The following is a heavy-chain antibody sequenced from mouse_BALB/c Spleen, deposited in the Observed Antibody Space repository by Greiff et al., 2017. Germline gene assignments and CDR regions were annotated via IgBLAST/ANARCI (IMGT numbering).Heavy chain of an antibody. J-gene: IGHJ3*01. V-gene: IGHV1-39*01. CDR2: IDPYYGGT. D-gene: IGHD1-1*01. Sequence: EVQGVESGPELEKPGASVKISCKASGYSFTGYNMNWVKQSNGKSLEWIGNIDPYYGGTSYNQKFKGKATLTVDKSSSTAYMQLKSLTSEDSAVYYCARDYGSSTWFAYWGQGTLVTVSA. CDR3: ARDYGSSTWFAY. CDR1: GYSFTGYN.